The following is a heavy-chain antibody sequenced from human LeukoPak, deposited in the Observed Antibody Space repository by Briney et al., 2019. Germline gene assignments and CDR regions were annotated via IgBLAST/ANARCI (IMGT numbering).Heavy chain of an antibody. CDR2: INHSRNA. CDR1: GGSFSGYY. J-gene: IGHJ4*02. D-gene: IGHD3-3*01. V-gene: IGHV4-34*01. Sequence: SETLSLTCAVYGGSFSGYYWSWIRQPPGKGLEWIGEINHSRNANYNPSLKSRVTISVDTSKNHFSLILSSVTAADTAVYYCARAPYDFWSGYIDYWGQGTLVTVSS. CDR3: ARAPYDFWSGYIDY.